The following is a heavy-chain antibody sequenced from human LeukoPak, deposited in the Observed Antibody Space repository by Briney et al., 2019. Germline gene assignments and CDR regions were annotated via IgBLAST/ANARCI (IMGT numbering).Heavy chain of an antibody. J-gene: IGHJ4*02. CDR2: INHTGST. CDR3: ARTTYIAAAGMFDY. D-gene: IGHD6-13*01. Sequence: SETLSLTCAVHGGSFSGSYWSWIRQTPGKGLVWIGEINHTGSTNYNPSLKSRATISVDMSKNQFSLEVSSVTAADTAVYYCARTTYIAAAGMFDYWGQGTLVTVSS. CDR1: GGSFSGSY. V-gene: IGHV4-34*01.